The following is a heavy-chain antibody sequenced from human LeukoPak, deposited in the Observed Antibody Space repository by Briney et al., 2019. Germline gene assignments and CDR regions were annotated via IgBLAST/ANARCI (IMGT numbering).Heavy chain of an antibody. CDR2: INPNSGGT. CDR1: GYTFTGYY. D-gene: IGHD2-2*01. J-gene: IGHJ4*02. V-gene: IGHV1-2*02. CDR3: ARIGGPKYCSSTSCYEGGY. Sequence: ASVKVSCKASGYTFTGYYMHWVRQAPGQGLEWMGWINPNSGGTNYAQKFQGRVTMTRDTSISTAYMELSRLRSDDTAVYYCARIGGPKYCSSTSCYEGGYWGQGTLVTVSS.